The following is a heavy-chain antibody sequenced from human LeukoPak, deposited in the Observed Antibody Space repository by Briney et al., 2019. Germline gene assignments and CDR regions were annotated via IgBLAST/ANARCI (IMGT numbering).Heavy chain of an antibody. J-gene: IGHJ6*02. CDR2: IGAYNGRT. D-gene: IGHD3-10*01. V-gene: IGHV1-18*01. Sequence: ASVKVSCKASGYTFTSYAIAWVRQAPGQGLEWMGWIGAYNGRTNYAQKFRGRVTMTTDTSTNTGYMELRSLRSDDTAVYFCARDQLRYYGSNNYYSDMDFWGQGTTVTVSS. CDR1: GYTFTSYA. CDR3: ARDQLRYYGSNNYYSDMDF.